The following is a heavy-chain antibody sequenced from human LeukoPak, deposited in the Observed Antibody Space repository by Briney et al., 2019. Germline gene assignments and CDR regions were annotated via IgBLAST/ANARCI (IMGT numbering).Heavy chain of an antibody. CDR2: IYYSGST. V-gene: IGHV4-39*01. CDR3: ARLDGGYRPYYFDY. D-gene: IGHD2-15*01. Sequence: PSETLSLTCSVSGASITSYYWGWIRQPPGKGLEWIGSIYYSGSTYYNPSLKSRVTISVDTSKNQFSLKLSSVTAADTAVYYCARLDGGYRPYYFDYWGQGTLVTVSS. J-gene: IGHJ4*02. CDR1: GASITSYY.